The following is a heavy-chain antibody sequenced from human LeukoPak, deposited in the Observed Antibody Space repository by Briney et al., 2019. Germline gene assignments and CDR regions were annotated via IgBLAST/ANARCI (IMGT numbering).Heavy chain of an antibody. CDR3: ARSLGYNDAFDI. D-gene: IGHD5-24*01. CDR2: ISSSRSII. V-gene: IGHV3-11*04. Sequence: GGSLRLSCAASGFTFTDYYVSWIRQAPGKGLEWVSYISSSRSIINYADSVKGRFTISRDNAKKSLYLQMNSLRAEDTAVYYCARSLGYNDAFDIWGQGTMVTVSS. CDR1: GFTFTDYY. J-gene: IGHJ3*02.